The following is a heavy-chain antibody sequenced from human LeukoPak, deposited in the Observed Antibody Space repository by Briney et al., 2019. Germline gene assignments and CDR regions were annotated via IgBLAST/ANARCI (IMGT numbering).Heavy chain of an antibody. V-gene: IGHV3-15*01. CDR1: GFTFSNAW. Sequence: PGGSLRLSCAASGFTFSNAWMSWVRQAPGKGLEWVGRIKIKTDGGTADYAAPVKGRFTISRDDSKNTLYLQMNSLKTEDTAVYYCTTAPYYVTAWKAFDIWGQGTMVTVSS. CDR3: TTAPYYVTAWKAFDI. J-gene: IGHJ3*02. D-gene: IGHD3-10*02. CDR2: IKIKTDGGTA.